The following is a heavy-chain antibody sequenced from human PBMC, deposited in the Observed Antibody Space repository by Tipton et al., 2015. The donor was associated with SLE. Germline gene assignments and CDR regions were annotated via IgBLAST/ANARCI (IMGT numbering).Heavy chain of an antibody. J-gene: IGHJ4*02. CDR3: SEGYYFDY. CDR2: INHSGST. CDR1: GGSFSGYY. V-gene: IGHV4-34*03. Sequence: TLSLTCAVYGGSFSGYYWSWIRQPPGKGLEWIGEINHSGSTNYNPSLKSRVTISVDTSKNQFSLKLSSATAADTAVYYCSEGYYFDYWGQGTLVTVSP.